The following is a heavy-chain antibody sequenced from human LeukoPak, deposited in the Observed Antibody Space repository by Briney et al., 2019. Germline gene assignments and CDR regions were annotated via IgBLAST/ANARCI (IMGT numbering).Heavy chain of an antibody. Sequence: PGGSLRLSCAASGFTFTDYAMNWVRQAPGKGLEWLSAISGSGGSTYYADSIQGRFTISRDNSKNTLYLQMNSLRAEDTAVYYCAKGELLTKPFDYWGQGTLVTVSS. CDR2: ISGSGGST. CDR3: AKGELLTKPFDY. D-gene: IGHD1-26*01. V-gene: IGHV3-23*01. CDR1: GFTFTDYA. J-gene: IGHJ4*02.